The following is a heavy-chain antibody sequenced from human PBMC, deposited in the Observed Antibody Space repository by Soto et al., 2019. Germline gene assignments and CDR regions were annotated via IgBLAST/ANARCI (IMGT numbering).Heavy chain of an antibody. CDR1: GYTFTGYY. Sequence: ASVKVSCKASGYTFTGYYMHWVRQAPGQGLEWMGWINPNSGGTNYAQKFQGWVTMTRDTSISTAYMELSRLRSDDTAVYYCARGSRGQGSGYSYDYWGKGTLVTVSS. J-gene: IGHJ4*02. V-gene: IGHV1-2*04. CDR2: INPNSGGT. D-gene: IGHD3-3*01. CDR3: ARGSRGQGSGYSYDY.